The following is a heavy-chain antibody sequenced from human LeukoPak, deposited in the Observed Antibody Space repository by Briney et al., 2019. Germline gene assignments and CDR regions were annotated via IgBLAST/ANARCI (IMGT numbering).Heavy chain of an antibody. CDR3: SSSLPAAIRGGFDP. J-gene: IGHJ5*02. V-gene: IGHV4-38-2*02. Sequence: KPSETLSLTCTVSGHSIINSFYWGWIRQPPGKGLEWIGSIYHTGSTYYNPSLKSRVTISVDTSKNQFSLKLSSVTAADTAVYYCSSSLPAAIRGGFDPWGQGTLVTVSS. CDR1: GHSIINSFY. CDR2: IYHTGST. D-gene: IGHD2-2*02.